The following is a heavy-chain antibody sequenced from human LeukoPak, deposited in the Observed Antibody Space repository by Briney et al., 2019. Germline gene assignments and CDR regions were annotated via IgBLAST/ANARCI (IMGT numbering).Heavy chain of an antibody. Sequence: GGSLRLSCAASGFTFSSYEMNWARQAPGKGLEWVSYISSSGSPMHYADSVKGRFTISRDNSKNTLYLQMNSLRAEDTAVYYCATPNSSGWYGGENYFDYWGQGPLLPVSS. J-gene: IGHJ4*02. CDR3: ATPNSSGWYGGENYFDY. D-gene: IGHD6-19*01. V-gene: IGHV3-48*03. CDR2: ISSSGSPM. CDR1: GFTFSSYE.